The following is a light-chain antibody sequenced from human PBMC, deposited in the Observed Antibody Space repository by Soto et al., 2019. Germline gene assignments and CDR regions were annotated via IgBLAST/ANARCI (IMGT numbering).Light chain of an antibody. CDR2: AAS. CDR1: QGISSY. V-gene: IGKV1-9*01. CDR3: QQLNSYPPWT. J-gene: IGKJ1*01. Sequence: IHLTHSPSSLSASLGDIVTITCRASQGISSYLAWYQQKPGKAPKLLIYAASTLQSGVPSRFSGSGSGTDFTLTISSLQPEDFATYYCQQLNSYPPWTFGQGTKVDIK.